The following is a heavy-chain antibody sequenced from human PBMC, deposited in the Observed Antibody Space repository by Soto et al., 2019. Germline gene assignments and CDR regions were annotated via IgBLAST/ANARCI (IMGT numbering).Heavy chain of an antibody. D-gene: IGHD3-3*01. V-gene: IGHV2-5*02. CDR1: GFSLSTSGVG. Sequence: SGPTLVKPPQTLTLTCTFSGFSLSTSGVGVGWIRQPPGKALEWLALIYWDDDKRYSPSLKSRLTITKDTSKNQVVLTMTNMDPVDTATYYCAHSMPDLPAYYDFWSGRRNAFDIWGQGTMVTVSS. J-gene: IGHJ3*02. CDR3: AHSMPDLPAYYDFWSGRRNAFDI. CDR2: IYWDDDK.